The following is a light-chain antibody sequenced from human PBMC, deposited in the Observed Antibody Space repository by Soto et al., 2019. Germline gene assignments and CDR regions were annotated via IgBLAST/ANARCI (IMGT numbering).Light chain of an antibody. J-gene: IGKJ1*01. CDR3: QQYNNWPPWT. CDR2: GAS. V-gene: IGKV3-15*01. Sequence: EIVMTQSPATLSVSPGERATLSCRASQSVSSNLAWYQQKPGQAPRLLIYGASIRATGIAARFSGSGSGTEFTLTISSLQSEDRAVYYGQQYNNWPPWTFGQGTKVEIK. CDR1: QSVSSN.